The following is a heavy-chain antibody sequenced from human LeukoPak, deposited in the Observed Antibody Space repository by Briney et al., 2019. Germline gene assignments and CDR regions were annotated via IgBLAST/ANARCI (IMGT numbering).Heavy chain of an antibody. CDR3: ASRAPGANYYDSSGYYKNWYFDL. V-gene: IGHV4-61*05. CDR2: IFNRGST. CDR1: GGSVSSNGYF. J-gene: IGHJ2*01. D-gene: IGHD3-22*01. Sequence: SETLSLTCSVSGGSVSSNGYFWNWIRQPPGKGLEWIGYIFNRGSTNYNPSLKGRVTISLDKSKNQFSLILSSMTVADTAVYYCASRAPGANYYDSSGYYKNWYFDLWGRGTLVTVSS.